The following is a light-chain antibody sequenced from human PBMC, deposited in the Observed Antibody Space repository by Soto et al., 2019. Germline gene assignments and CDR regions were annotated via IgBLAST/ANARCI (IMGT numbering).Light chain of an antibody. Sequence: EIVLTQSPATLSLSPGERATLSCRASQSVSSYLAWYQQKGGQAPRLLIYDASNRATGIPARFSGSGSGTDFTLTIRSLEPEDFAVYYCQQRSDGPTFGGGTKVEIK. V-gene: IGKV3-11*01. CDR2: DAS. J-gene: IGKJ4*01. CDR1: QSVSSY. CDR3: QQRSDGPT.